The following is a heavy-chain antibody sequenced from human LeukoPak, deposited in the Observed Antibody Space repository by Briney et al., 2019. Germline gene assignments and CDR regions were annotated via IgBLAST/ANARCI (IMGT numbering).Heavy chain of an antibody. D-gene: IGHD5-18*01. CDR3: ARAPSFIQLWPRYFLH. V-gene: IGHV1-69*13. CDR2: IIPIFDTA. Sequence: SVKVSCKASGGSFSSYAISWVRQAPGQGLEWMGGIIPIFDTANYAQTFQDRITITADESTSTAYMELSSLRSEDTAVYYCARAPSFIQLWPRYFLHWGQGTLVTVSS. CDR1: GGSFSSYA. J-gene: IGHJ1*01.